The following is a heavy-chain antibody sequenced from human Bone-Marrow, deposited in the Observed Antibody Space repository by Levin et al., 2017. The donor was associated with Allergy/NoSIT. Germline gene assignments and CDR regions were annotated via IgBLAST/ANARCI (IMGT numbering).Heavy chain of an antibody. J-gene: IGHJ6*02. CDR1: GNTVTEVS. V-gene: IGHV1-24*01. D-gene: IGHD5-24*01. Sequence: ASVKVSCKVSGNTVTEVSMHWVRQAPGKGLEWMGGLDPDEGQPIYAQEFQGRITMTEDTSTDTAYMELSSLRSEDTAVYYCATETAISWAGMDVWGQGTRVTVSS. CDR3: ATETAISWAGMDV. CDR2: LDPDEGQP.